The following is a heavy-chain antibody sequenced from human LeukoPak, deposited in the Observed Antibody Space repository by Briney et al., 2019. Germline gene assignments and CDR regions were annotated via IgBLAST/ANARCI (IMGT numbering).Heavy chain of an antibody. V-gene: IGHV3-21*01. CDR3: ARGISSGYYYYDY. CDR2: ISPSGDIT. D-gene: IGHD3-22*01. Sequence: GGTLRLSCAASGFTFSNHGMNWVRQAPGKGLEWVSGISPSGDITYYADSVKGRFTISRDNAKNSLYLQMNSLRAEDTAVYYCARGISSGYYYYDYWGQGTLVTVSS. CDR1: GFTFSNHG. J-gene: IGHJ4*02.